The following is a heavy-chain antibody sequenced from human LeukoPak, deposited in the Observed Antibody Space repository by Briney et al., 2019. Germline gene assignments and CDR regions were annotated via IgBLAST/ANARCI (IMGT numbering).Heavy chain of an antibody. J-gene: IGHJ5*02. Sequence: GASVKVSCKASGGTFSSYAISWVRQAPGQGLEWMGGIIPIFGTANYAQKFQGRVTITADESTSTACMELSSLRSEDTAVYYCARAITMVRGFFFWFDPWGQGTLVTVSS. V-gene: IGHV1-69*13. CDR1: GGTFSSYA. CDR2: IIPIFGTA. D-gene: IGHD3-10*01. CDR3: ARAITMVRGFFFWFDP.